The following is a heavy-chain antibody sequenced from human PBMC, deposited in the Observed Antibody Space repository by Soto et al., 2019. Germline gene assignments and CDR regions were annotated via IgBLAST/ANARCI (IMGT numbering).Heavy chain of an antibody. Sequence: SETLSLTCAVSGAPFRSRDYYWGWIRQPPNKGLEWIASLHYGGSTFYNPSLKSRVAVFVDTSKNQFSLKLMSVTAADTAVYYCARPGYSSSWYWFDSWGQGTPVTGSS. CDR3: ARPGYSSSWYWFDS. D-gene: IGHD6-13*01. J-gene: IGHJ5*01. CDR2: LHYGGST. CDR1: GAPFRSRDYY. V-gene: IGHV4-39*01.